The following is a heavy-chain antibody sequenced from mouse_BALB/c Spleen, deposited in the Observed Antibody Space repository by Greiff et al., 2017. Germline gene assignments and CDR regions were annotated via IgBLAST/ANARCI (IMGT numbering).Heavy chain of an antibody. Sequence: EVHLVESGAELVKPGASVKLSCTASGFNIKDTYMHWVKQRPEQGLEWIGRIDPANGNTKYDPKFQGKATITADTSSNTAYLQLSSLTSEDTAVYYCAFDYDTGYWGQGTTLTVSS. CDR3: AFDYDTGY. J-gene: IGHJ2*01. D-gene: IGHD2-4*01. V-gene: IGHV14-3*02. CDR2: IDPANGNT. CDR1: GFNIKDTY.